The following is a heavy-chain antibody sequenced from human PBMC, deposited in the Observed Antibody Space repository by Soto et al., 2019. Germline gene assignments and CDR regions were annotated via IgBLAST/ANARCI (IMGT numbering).Heavy chain of an antibody. V-gene: IGHV4-31*03. J-gene: IGHJ5*02. CDR1: GASISTGGYY. CDR3: ARATATCWFDP. Sequence: QVRLQESGPGLVKPSQTLSLTCIVSGASISTGGYYWSWIRQHPGKGLELIGYIYHSGTTYYNPSLESRLSISAASSKNLLSLTLTPVTAADTAIYYCARATATCWFDPWGQGTLVTVSS. D-gene: IGHD1-1*01. CDR2: IYHSGTT.